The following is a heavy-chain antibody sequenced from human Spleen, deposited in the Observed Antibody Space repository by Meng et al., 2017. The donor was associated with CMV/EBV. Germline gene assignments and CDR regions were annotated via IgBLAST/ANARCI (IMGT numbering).Heavy chain of an antibody. CDR2: IYRDGST. V-gene: IGHV3-66*02. CDR3: AREPYYYYGMDV. J-gene: IGHJ6*02. D-gene: IGHD1-14*01. Sequence: GGSLRLSCAASGFTVSSNYMSWVRQAPGKGLEWVSVIYRDGSTYYADSVKGRFTISRDNSKNTLYLQMNSLRTEDTAVYYCAREPYYYYGMDVWGRGTTVTVSS. CDR1: GFTVSSNY.